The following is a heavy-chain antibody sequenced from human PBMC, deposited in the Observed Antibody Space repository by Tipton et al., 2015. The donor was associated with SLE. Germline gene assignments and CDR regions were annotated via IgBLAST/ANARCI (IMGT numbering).Heavy chain of an antibody. D-gene: IGHD1-1*01. V-gene: IGHV4-59*01. J-gene: IGHJ4*02. CDR1: GDSMNSYH. CDR3: ARERRITPTGRSLYFDF. CDR2: ISYSGST. Sequence: TLSLTRTVSGDSMNSYHWSWIRQPPGKGLEWIGYISYSGSTNYNPSLKSRVAMSVDTSKNQFSLRLSSVTTADTAVYYCARERRITPTGRSLYFDFWGQGTLVTVST.